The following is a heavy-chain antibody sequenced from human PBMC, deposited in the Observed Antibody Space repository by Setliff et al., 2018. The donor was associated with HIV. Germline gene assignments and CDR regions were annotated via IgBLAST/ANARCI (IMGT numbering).Heavy chain of an antibody. CDR3: ARHGDSSSSPYHYYYYMDV. D-gene: IGHD6-6*01. J-gene: IGHJ6*03. Sequence: SETLSLTCSVSGASIRGHYWSWIRQSPGKGLEWIGNIYYSGNTNYNPSFKSRVTISVDTSKNQFSPKLSSVTAANTAVYYCARHGDSSSSPYHYYYYMDVWGKGTTVTSP. V-gene: IGHV4-59*08. CDR1: GASIRGHY. CDR2: IYYSGNT.